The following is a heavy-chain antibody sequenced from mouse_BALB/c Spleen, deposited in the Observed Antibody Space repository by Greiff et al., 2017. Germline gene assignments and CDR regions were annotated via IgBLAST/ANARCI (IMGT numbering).Heavy chain of an antibody. CDR3: ARGELITTATHYYAMDY. J-gene: IGHJ4*01. Sequence: QVQLQQSGAELMKPGASVKISCKATGYTFSSYWIEWVKQRPGHGLEWIGEILPGSGSTNYNEKFKGKATFTADTSSNTAYMQLSSLTSEDSAVYYCARGELITTATHYYAMDYWGQGTSVTVSS. V-gene: IGHV1-9*01. CDR2: ILPGSGST. D-gene: IGHD1-2*01. CDR1: GYTFSSYW.